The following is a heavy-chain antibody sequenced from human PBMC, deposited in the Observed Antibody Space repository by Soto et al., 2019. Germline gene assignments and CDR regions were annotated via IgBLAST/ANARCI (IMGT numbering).Heavy chain of an antibody. CDR1: VFTFSNFR. Sequence: SCEASVFTFSNFRINWVRQAPCKGLEWVSHINTRSSTSTATYYADSVRGRFTISRDDAKNSLYLEMNSLRGDDTAVYYCARQVYSVVTPLDYWGRATLVTTS. CDR2: INTRSSTSTAT. CDR3: ARQVYSVVTPLDY. V-gene: IGHV3-48*01. D-gene: IGHD2-21*02. J-gene: IGHJ4*02.